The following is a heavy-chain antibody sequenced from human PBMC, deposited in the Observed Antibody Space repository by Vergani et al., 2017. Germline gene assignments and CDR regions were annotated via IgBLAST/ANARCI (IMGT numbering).Heavy chain of an antibody. CDR3: ARVGWSYYDSSGYYYAPGGWFDP. CDR2: IDPSDSYT. J-gene: IGHJ5*02. Sequence: EVQLVQSGAEVKKPGESLRISCKGSGYSFTSYWNSWVRQMPGKGLEWMGRIDPSDSYTNYSPSFQGHVTISADKSISTAYLQWSSLKASDTAMYYCARVGWSYYDSSGYYYAPGGWFDPWGQGTLVTVSS. D-gene: IGHD3-22*01. CDR1: GYSFTSYW. V-gene: IGHV5-10-1*03.